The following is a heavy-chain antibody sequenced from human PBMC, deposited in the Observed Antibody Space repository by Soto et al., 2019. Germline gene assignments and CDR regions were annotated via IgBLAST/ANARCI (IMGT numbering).Heavy chain of an antibody. D-gene: IGHD5-18*01. CDR1: GFTFSSYG. V-gene: IGHV3-30*18. J-gene: IGHJ4*02. CDR2: ISYDGSNE. CDR3: AKDRRGYSYGHVLYYFDY. Sequence: GGSLRLSCAASGFTFSSYGMHWVRQAPGKGLEWVAVISYDGSNEYYADSVKGRFTISRDNSKNTLHLQMNSLRAEDTAVYYCAKDRRGYSYGHVLYYFDYWGQGSLVTGSS.